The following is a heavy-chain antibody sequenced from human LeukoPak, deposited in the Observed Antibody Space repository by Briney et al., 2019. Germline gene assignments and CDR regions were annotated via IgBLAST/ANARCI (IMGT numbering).Heavy chain of an antibody. CDR1: GGTFSSYS. D-gene: IGHD2-21*02. Sequence: SVKVSCKASGGTFSSYSISWVRQAPGQGLEWMGGIIPIFGTANYAQKFQGRVTITADESTSTAYMELRSLRSEDTAVYYCARNPGGDCYYCYYYWGQGTLVTVSS. CDR3: ARNPGGDCYYCYYY. J-gene: IGHJ4*02. V-gene: IGHV1-69*01. CDR2: IIPIFGTA.